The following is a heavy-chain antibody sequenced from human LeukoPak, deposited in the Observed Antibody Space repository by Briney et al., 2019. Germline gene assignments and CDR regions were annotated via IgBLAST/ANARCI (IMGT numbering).Heavy chain of an antibody. V-gene: IGHV1-69*10. J-gene: IGHJ6*02. Sequence: SVTVSCKASGRTFSSYAISWVRHAPAQGLECMGGIIPILGIAKYAQTFQGRVTITADKSTSTAYMELSSLRSEDTAVYYCASPHGSGYSGYARNYYYYYGMDVWGQGTTVTVSS. D-gene: IGHD5-12*01. CDR2: IIPILGIA. CDR1: GRTFSSYA. CDR3: ASPHGSGYSGYARNYYYYYGMDV.